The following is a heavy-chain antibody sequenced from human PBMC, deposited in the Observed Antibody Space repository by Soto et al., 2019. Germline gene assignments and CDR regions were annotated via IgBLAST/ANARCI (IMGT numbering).Heavy chain of an antibody. J-gene: IGHJ4*02. CDR1: GGTFSSNA. D-gene: IGHD3-22*01. CDR3: ARAHYDSSGYYPNDY. CDR2: IIPIFGTA. V-gene: IGHV1-69*13. Sequence: SVKVTCTASGGTFSSNAISWVRQAPGQGLEWMGGIIPIFGTANYAQKFQGRVTITADESTSTAYMELSSLRSEDTAVYYCARAHYDSSGYYPNDYWGQGTLVTVSS.